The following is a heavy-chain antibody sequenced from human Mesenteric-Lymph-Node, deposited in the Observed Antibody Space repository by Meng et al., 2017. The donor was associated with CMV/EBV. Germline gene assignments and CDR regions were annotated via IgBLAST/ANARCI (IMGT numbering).Heavy chain of an antibody. D-gene: IGHD4-17*01. CDR1: GFSFDDHG. CDR2: INWKGGSI. V-gene: IGHV3-9*01. J-gene: IGHJ4*02. Sequence: SLKISCAASGFSFDDHGMHWVRQAPGKGLEWVSGINWKGGSIGYADSVKGRFTISRDNAKRSLYLQMDSLRPEDTALYYCARDRSAHTVTTPQALDYWGQGTLVTVSS. CDR3: ARDRSAHTVTTPQALDY.